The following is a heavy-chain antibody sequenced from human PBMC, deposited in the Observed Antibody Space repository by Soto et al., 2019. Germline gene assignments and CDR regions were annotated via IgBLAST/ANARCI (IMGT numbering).Heavy chain of an antibody. CDR3: ARESRYCSGGSCYFLPGIDY. CDR2: IIPIFGTA. CDR1: GGTFSSYA. Sequence: ASVKVSSKASGGTFSSYAISWVRQAPGQGLEWMGGIIPIFGTANYAQKFQGRVTITADESTSTAYMDLSSLRSEDTAVYYCARESRYCSGGSCYFLPGIDYWGQGTLVTVSS. V-gene: IGHV1-69*13. J-gene: IGHJ4*02. D-gene: IGHD2-15*01.